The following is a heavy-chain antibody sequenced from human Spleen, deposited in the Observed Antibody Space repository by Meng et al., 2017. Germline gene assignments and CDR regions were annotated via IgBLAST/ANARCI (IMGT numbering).Heavy chain of an antibody. CDR2: IYHSGST. Sequence: GPGLVKPSGALSLTGEVSRGSISSSNWGSWVRQPPGKGLEWIGEIYHSGSTNYNPSLKSRVTISVDKSKNQFSLKLSSVTAADTAVYYCARGPTTMAHDFDYWGQGTLVTVSS. CDR1: RGSISSSNW. J-gene: IGHJ4*02. D-gene: IGHD4-11*01. CDR3: ARGPTTMAHDFDY. V-gene: IGHV4-4*02.